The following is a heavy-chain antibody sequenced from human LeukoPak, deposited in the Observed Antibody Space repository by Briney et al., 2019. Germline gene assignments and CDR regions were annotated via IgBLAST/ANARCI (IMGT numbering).Heavy chain of an antibody. V-gene: IGHV3-21*01. Sequence: GGSLRLSCAASGFTFSSYSMNWVRQAPGKGLEWVSSISSSSSYIYYADSVKGRFTISRDNAKNSLYLQMNSLRAEDTAVYYCARGLDYYDSSGYFGVGYWGQGTLVTVSS. D-gene: IGHD3-22*01. J-gene: IGHJ4*02. CDR3: ARGLDYYDSSGYFGVGY. CDR1: GFTFSSYS. CDR2: ISSSSSYI.